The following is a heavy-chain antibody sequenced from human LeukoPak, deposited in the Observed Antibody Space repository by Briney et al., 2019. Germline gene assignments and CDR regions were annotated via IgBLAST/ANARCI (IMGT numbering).Heavy chain of an antibody. CDR3: AVFLEWQGATYYGMDV. CDR1: GFTVSSNY. J-gene: IGHJ6*02. V-gene: IGHV3-53*01. CDR2: IYSGGST. D-gene: IGHD3-3*01. Sequence: PGGSLRLSCAASGFTVSSNYMSWVRQAPGKGLEWVSVIYSGGSTYYADSVKGRFTISRDNAKNSLYLQMNSLRDEDTAVYYCAVFLEWQGATYYGMDVWGQGTTVTVSS.